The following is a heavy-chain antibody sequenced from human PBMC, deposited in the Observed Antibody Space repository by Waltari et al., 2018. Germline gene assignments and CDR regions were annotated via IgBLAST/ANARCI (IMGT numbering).Heavy chain of an antibody. V-gene: IGHV1-3*01. CDR2: INAGNGNT. Sequence: QVQLVQSGAEVKKPGASVKVSCKASGYTFTSYAMHWVRQAHGQRLEWMGWINAGNGNTKYSQKFQGRVTITRDTSASTAYMELSSLRSEDTAVYYCARVGIQLWLHLSRNYYFDYWGQGTLVTVSS. D-gene: IGHD5-18*01. CDR3: ARVGIQLWLHLSRNYYFDY. J-gene: IGHJ4*02. CDR1: GYTFTSYA.